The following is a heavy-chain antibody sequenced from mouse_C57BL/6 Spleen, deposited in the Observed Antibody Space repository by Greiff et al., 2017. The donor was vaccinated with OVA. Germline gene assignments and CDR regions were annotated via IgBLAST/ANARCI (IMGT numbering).Heavy chain of an antibody. J-gene: IGHJ3*01. CDR1: GFTFSSYG. CDR3: ARRHGSSPLAY. CDR2: ISSGGSYT. V-gene: IGHV5-6*02. D-gene: IGHD1-1*01. Sequence: EVKLVESGGDLVKPGGSLKLSCAASGFTFSSYGMSWVRQTTDKRLEWVATISSGGSYTYYPDSVKGRFTISRDNAKNTLYLQMSSLKSEDTAMYYCARRHGSSPLAYWGQGTLVTVSA.